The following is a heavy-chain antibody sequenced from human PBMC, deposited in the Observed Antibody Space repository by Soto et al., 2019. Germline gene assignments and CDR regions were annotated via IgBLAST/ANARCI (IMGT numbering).Heavy chain of an antibody. CDR2: ISYDGSKK. D-gene: IGHD4-4*01. CDR3: ARPLWRNDYNWGYCDL. Sequence: QVQLVESGGGVVQPGRSLRLSCAASGFTFSSYAMHWVRQAPGKGLEWVAVISYDGSKKYYADSVKGRFTISRDHSKISLYLQMNSLRAEDTAVYYCARPLWRNDYNWGYCDLWGRGTLVTVSS. CDR1: GFTFSSYA. V-gene: IGHV3-30-3*01. J-gene: IGHJ2*01.